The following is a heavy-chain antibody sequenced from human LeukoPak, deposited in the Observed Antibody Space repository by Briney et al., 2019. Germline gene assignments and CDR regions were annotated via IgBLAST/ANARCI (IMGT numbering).Heavy chain of an antibody. CDR3: ASGPPLPKEWELPVGGNHY. CDR2: IWYDGSNK. J-gene: IGHJ4*02. Sequence: GGSLRLSCAASGFTFSSYGMHWVRQAPGKGLEWVAVIWYDGSNKYYADSVKGRFTISRDNSKNTLYLQMNSLRAEDTAVYYSASGPPLPKEWELPVGGNHYWGQGTLVTVSS. D-gene: IGHD1-26*01. V-gene: IGHV3-33*01. CDR1: GFTFSSYG.